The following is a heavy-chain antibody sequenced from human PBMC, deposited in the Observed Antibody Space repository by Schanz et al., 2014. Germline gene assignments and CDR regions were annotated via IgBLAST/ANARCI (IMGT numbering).Heavy chain of an antibody. CDR1: GFSVSTNY. V-gene: IGHV3-53*01. CDR2: IYIHSVST. D-gene: IGHD5-12*01. J-gene: IGHJ3*01. Sequence: EVQLVESGGGLMQPGGSLRLSCAVSGFSVSTNYMSWVRQAPGKGLEWVSTIYIHSVSTNYADSVKGRFIISRDSSKNTLLLQMNSLRAAATAVYFCARDEGREGYNLAFDVWGQGTLVTVSS. CDR3: ARDEGREGYNLAFDV.